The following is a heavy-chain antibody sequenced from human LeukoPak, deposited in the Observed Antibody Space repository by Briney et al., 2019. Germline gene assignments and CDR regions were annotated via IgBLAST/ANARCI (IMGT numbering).Heavy chain of an antibody. V-gene: IGHV3-23*01. Sequence: PGGSLRLSCAASGSAFTNYAMNWVRQPPGKGLEWVSTITGPGDRYYADSVKGRFTISRDNSKNTLYLHMSSLRAEDTAVYYCAKALDGSGSYYVGSYWGQGTLVTVSS. CDR3: AKALDGSGSYYVGSY. J-gene: IGHJ4*02. D-gene: IGHD3-10*01. CDR2: ITGPGDR. CDR1: GSAFTNYA.